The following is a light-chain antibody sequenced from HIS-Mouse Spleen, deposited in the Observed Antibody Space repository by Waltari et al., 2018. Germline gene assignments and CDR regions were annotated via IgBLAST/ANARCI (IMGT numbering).Light chain of an antibody. V-gene: IGLV1-47*01. J-gene: IGLJ2*01. Sequence: QSVLTQPPSASGTPGQRVTISCSGSSSNIGSNYVYWYQQPPGTAPKLLIHRNNQRPSGVPDRFSGSKSGTSASLAISGLRSEDEADYYCAAWDDSLSGHVVFGGGTKLTVL. CDR1: SSNIGSNY. CDR3: AAWDDSLSGHVV. CDR2: RNN.